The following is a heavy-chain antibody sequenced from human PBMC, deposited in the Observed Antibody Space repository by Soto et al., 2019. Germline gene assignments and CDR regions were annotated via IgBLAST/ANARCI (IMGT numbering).Heavy chain of an antibody. CDR1: GFTFSNAW. CDR2: IKSKTDGGTT. J-gene: IGHJ4*02. CDR3: TTTKFYDYVWGSYRRYFDY. V-gene: IGHV3-15*01. Sequence: EVQLVESGGGLVKPGGSLRLSCAASGFTFSNAWMSWVRQAPGKGLEWVGRIKSKTDGGTTDYAAPVKGRFTISRDDSKNTLYLQMNSLTSEDSAVYYCTTTKFYDYVWGSYRRYFDYWGQGTLVTVSS. D-gene: IGHD3-16*02.